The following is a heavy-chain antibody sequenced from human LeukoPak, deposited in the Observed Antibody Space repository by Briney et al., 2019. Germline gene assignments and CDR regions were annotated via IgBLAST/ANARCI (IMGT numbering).Heavy chain of an antibody. CDR2: IYYSGST. CDR3: ARVACTNAVCPRGDWFDP. V-gene: IGHV4-39*07. J-gene: IGHJ5*02. Sequence: SETLSLTCTVSGGSISTSSDFWGWIRQPPGKGLEWIGNIYYSGSTYYNPSLKSRVTILVDMSKNQFSLKLRSVTAADTAVYYCARVACTNAVCPRGDWFDPWGQGTLVTVSS. CDR1: GGSISTSSDF. D-gene: IGHD2-8*01.